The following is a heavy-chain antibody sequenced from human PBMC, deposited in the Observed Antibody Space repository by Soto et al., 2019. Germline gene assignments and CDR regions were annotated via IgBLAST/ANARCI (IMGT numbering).Heavy chain of an antibody. V-gene: IGHV3-23*01. CDR3: TTDLFVYGDYS. CDR2: ISGSGGST. D-gene: IGHD4-17*01. CDR1: GFTFSSCA. Sequence: GGSLRLSCAASGFTFSSCAMSWVRQAPGKGLEWVSAISGSGGSTYYADSVKGRFTISRDNSKNTLYLQMNSLKTEDTAVYYCTTDLFVYGDYSWGQGTLVTVSS. J-gene: IGHJ4*02.